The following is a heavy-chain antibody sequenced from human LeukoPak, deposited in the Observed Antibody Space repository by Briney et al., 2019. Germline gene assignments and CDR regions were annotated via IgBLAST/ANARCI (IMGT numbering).Heavy chain of an antibody. J-gene: IGHJ5*02. Sequence: ASVKVSCKPSGYTFTDYSIHWLRQVPGQGPEWIGWINPKNGGTNYAQTFQGRVTMTRVTSITTAYMELSSLRSDDTAVYYCARGLYCNSAKCYSNWFDTWGQGTLVTVSS. V-gene: IGHV1-2*02. CDR1: GYTFTDYS. D-gene: IGHD2/OR15-2a*01. CDR2: INPKNGGT. CDR3: ARGLYCNSAKCYSNWFDT.